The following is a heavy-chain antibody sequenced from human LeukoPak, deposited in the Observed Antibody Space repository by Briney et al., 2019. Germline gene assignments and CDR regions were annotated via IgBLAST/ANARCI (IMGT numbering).Heavy chain of an antibody. CDR2: INPNSGGT. CDR3: ARDALELKVLRYFDWFGVDDAFDI. Sequence: ASVKVSCKASGYTFTGYYMHWVRQAPGQGLEWMGWINPNSGGTNYAQKFQGRVTMTRDTSISTAYMELSRLRSDDTAVYYCARDALELKVLRYFDWFGVDDAFDIWGQGTMVTVSS. D-gene: IGHD3-9*01. CDR1: GYTFTGYY. J-gene: IGHJ3*02. V-gene: IGHV1-2*02.